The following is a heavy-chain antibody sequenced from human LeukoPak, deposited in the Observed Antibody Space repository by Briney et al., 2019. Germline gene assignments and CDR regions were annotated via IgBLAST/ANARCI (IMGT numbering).Heavy chain of an antibody. CDR1: GFTFRSAW. Sequence: PGGSLRLSCAASGFTFRSAWMSWVRQAPGKGLEGVGRIKSKTDGGTTDYAAPVKGRFTISRDDSKNTLYLQMNSLKTEDTAVYYCTTGYCSRTSCYYFDYWGQGTLVTVSS. J-gene: IGHJ4*02. V-gene: IGHV3-15*01. D-gene: IGHD2-2*01. CDR3: TTGYCSRTSCYYFDY. CDR2: IKSKTDGGTT.